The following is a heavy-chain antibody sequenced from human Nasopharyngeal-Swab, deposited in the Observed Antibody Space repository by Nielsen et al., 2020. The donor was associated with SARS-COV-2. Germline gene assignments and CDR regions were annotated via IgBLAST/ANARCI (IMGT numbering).Heavy chain of an antibody. Sequence: GESLKISCAASGSTFSSYSMNWVRQAPGKGLEWVSSISSSSSYIYYADSVKGRFTISRDNAKNSLYLQMNSLRAEDTAVYYCARDSYYYDSSGMGPCAFDIWGQGTMVTVSS. CDR2: ISSSSSYI. CDR3: ARDSYYYDSSGMGPCAFDI. D-gene: IGHD3-22*01. J-gene: IGHJ3*02. V-gene: IGHV3-21*01. CDR1: GSTFSSYS.